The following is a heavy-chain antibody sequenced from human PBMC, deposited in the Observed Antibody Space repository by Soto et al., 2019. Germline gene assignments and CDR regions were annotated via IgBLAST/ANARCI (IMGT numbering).Heavy chain of an antibody. Sequence: GGSLRLSCAASGFTFSSYGMHWVRQAPGKGLEWVAVIWYDGSNKYYADSVKGRFTISRDNSKNTLYLQMNGLRAEDTAVYYCARRVAGYDLNYYYYMDVWGKGTTVTVSS. J-gene: IGHJ6*03. V-gene: IGHV3-33*01. CDR2: IWYDGSNK. CDR1: GFTFSSYG. CDR3: ARRVAGYDLNYYYYMDV. D-gene: IGHD5-12*01.